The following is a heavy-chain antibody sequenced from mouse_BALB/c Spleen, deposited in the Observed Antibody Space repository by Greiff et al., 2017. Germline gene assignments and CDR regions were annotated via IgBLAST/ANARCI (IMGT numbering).Heavy chain of an antibody. V-gene: IGHV1S81*02. CDR3: TRSFGYGFAY. J-gene: IGHJ3*01. D-gene: IGHD2-2*01. CDR1: GYTFTSYY. CDR2: INPSNGGT. Sequence: QVQLQQSGAELVKPGASVKLSCKASGYTFTSYYMYWVKQRPGQGLEWIGEINPSNGGTNFNEKFKSKATLTVDKSSSTAYMQLSSLTSEDSAVYYCTRSFGYGFAYWGQGTLVTVSA.